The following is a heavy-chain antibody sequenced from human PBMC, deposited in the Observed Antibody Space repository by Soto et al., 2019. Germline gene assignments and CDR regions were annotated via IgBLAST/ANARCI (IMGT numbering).Heavy chain of an antibody. CDR1: GGTFSSYT. D-gene: IGHD2-21*01. CDR2: IIPILGIA. V-gene: IGHV1-69*02. CDR3: ARAPYVDYYIDV. Sequence: GASVKVSCKASGGTFSSYTISWVRQAPGQGLEWMGRIIPILGIANYAQKFQDRVTITADKSTSTAYMELSSLRSEDTAVYYCARAPYVDYYIDVWGKGTTVTVSS. J-gene: IGHJ6*03.